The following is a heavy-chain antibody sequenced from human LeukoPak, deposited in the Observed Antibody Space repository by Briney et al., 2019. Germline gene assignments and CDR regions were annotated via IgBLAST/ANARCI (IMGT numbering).Heavy chain of an antibody. CDR2: ISGSGDST. V-gene: IGHV3-23*01. CDR1: GFTFSSYA. J-gene: IGHJ6*02. D-gene: IGHD4-17*01. Sequence: PGGSLRLSCAASGFTFSSYAMSWVRQAPGKGLEWVSGISGSGDSTYYADSVKGRFTISRGNSKNTLFLQMNSLRAEDTAEYFCAKHYGNYYYGMDVWGHGTTVTVS. CDR3: AKHYGNYYYGMDV.